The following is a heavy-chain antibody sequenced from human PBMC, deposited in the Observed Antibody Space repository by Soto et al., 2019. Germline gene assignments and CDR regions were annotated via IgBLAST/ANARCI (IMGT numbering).Heavy chain of an antibody. V-gene: IGHV4-34*01. D-gene: IGHD5-12*01. CDR2: ISYSGNT. J-gene: IGHJ4*02. CDR1: GGSFSGYY. Sequence: SETLSLTCAVYGGSFSGYYWSWIRQPPEKGLEWIGYISYSGNTYYNPSLMSRLTISLDTSKNQFSLKLDSVTAADTAVYYCASGAHSDYDRGGFDLWGQGALVTVSS. CDR3: ASGAHSDYDRGGFDL.